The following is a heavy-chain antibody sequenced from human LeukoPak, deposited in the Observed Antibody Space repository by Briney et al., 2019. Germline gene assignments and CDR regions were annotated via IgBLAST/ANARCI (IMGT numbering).Heavy chain of an antibody. CDR2: IYYSGST. V-gene: IGHV4-59*01. Sequence: SETLSLTCTVSGGSISSYYWSWIRQPPGKGLEWIGYIYYSGSTNYNPSLKSRVTISVDTSKNQFSLKLSSVTAADTAVYYCARGEDVVIPGYFDYWGQGTLVTVSP. CDR1: GGSISSYY. CDR3: ARGEDVVIPGYFDY. J-gene: IGHJ4*02. D-gene: IGHD3-22*01.